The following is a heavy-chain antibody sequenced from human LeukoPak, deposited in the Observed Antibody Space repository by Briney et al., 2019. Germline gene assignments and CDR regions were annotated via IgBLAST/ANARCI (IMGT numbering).Heavy chain of an antibody. J-gene: IGHJ3*02. V-gene: IGHV3-7*01. CDR1: GFTFSSYW. D-gene: IGHD3-22*01. Sequence: PGGSLRLSCAASGFTFSSYWMSWVRQAPGKGLEWVANIKQDGSEKYYVDSVKGRFTISRDNAKNSLYLQMNSLRAEDTAVYYCARAFYPYYYDSRGYYWGIDAFDIWGQGTMVTVSS. CDR3: ARAFYPYYYDSRGYYWGIDAFDI. CDR2: IKQDGSEK.